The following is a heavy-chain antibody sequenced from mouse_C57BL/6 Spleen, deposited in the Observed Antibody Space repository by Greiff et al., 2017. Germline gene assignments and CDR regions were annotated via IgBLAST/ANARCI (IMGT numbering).Heavy chain of an antibody. D-gene: IGHD1-1*01. J-gene: IGHJ3*01. CDR1: GFSLTSYG. CDR3: ARGSLSYGSPFAY. CDR2: IWGVGST. V-gene: IGHV2-6*01. Sequence: QVQLQQSGPGLVAPSQSLSITCTVSGFSLTSYGVDWVRQSPGKGLEWLGVIWGVGSTNYNSALKSRLSISKDNSKSQVFLKMNSLQTDDTAMYXCARGSLSYGSPFAYWGQGTLVTVSA.